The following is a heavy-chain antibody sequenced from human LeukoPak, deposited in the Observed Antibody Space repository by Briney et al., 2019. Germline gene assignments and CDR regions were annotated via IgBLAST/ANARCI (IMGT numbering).Heavy chain of an antibody. J-gene: IGHJ4*02. Sequence: ASVKVSRKASGYTFTSYGISWVRQAPGQGLEWMGWISAYNGNTTYAQKLQGRVTMTTDTSTSTAYMELRSLRSDDTAVYYCARAPAYYYDSSGYLYYFDYWGQGTLVTVSS. V-gene: IGHV1-18*01. D-gene: IGHD3-22*01. CDR3: ARAPAYYYDSSGYLYYFDY. CDR1: GYTFTSYG. CDR2: ISAYNGNT.